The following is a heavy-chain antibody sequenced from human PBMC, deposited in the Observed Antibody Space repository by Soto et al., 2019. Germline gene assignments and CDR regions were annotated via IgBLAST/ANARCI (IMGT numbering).Heavy chain of an antibody. CDR2: INPNTGNP. CDR1: GYSFTTYS. D-gene: IGHD1-26*01. J-gene: IGHJ4*02. Sequence: QVQLVQSGSESMQPGASVKVSCKGSGYSFTTYSITWVRQAPGQGLEWMGWINPNTGNPTYDQGFTGRFVFSVDTSVSTVYLQISSLKADDSAVYYCARDSASGSFDYWGQGTLVTVSS. V-gene: IGHV7-4-1*01. CDR3: ARDSASGSFDY.